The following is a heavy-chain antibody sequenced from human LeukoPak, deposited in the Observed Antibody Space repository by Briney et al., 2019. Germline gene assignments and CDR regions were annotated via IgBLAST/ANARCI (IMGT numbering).Heavy chain of an antibody. V-gene: IGHV3-74*01. D-gene: IGHD6-19*01. Sequence: GGFLRLPCAASGFPFSGYSMLWARHPPGKGLVWVSSSNTDGSSTSYADSVKGRFTISRENAKNTLYLQMNSLRAEDTAVYYCGRASVAGSFDYWGQGTLVTVSS. CDR2: SNTDGSST. CDR1: GFPFSGYS. J-gene: IGHJ4*02. CDR3: GRASVAGSFDY.